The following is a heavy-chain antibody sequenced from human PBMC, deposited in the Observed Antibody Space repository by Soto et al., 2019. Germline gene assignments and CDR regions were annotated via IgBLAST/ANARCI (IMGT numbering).Heavy chain of an antibody. V-gene: IGHV3-23*01. J-gene: IGHJ4*02. Sequence: EVPLLESGGGLVQPGGSLRLSCAASGFTFSSYAMRWVRQAPGKGLEWVSAISGSGDSTYYADSVQGRFTISRDNSKNTLYLQMNSLRAEDTAVYYCARRGSGTFFDYWGQGTLVTVSS. CDR1: GFTFSSYA. D-gene: IGHD3-10*01. CDR2: ISGSGDST. CDR3: ARRGSGTFFDY.